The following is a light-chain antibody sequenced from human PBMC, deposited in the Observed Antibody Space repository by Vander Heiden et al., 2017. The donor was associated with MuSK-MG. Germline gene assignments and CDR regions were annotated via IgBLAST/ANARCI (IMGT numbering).Light chain of an antibody. V-gene: IGKV1-5*03. CDR2: QAS. CDR1: QSISTW. CDR3: QQDNSYSWT. J-gene: IGKJ1*01. Sequence: DIQMTQSPSTLSASVGDRVIITCRASQSISTWLAWYQQKPGKAPKLLIYQASGLETGVPSRFSGSGSGTEFTLTITSLQPDDFATYYCQQDNSYSWTFGQGTKVEIK.